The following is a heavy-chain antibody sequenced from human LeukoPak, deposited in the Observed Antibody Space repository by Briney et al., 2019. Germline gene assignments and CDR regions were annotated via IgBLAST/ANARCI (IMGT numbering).Heavy chain of an antibody. CDR2: IYSYGFT. V-gene: IGHV3-53*01. D-gene: IGHD3-16*01. Sequence: PGGSLRLSCAASGFTVSNNYMGWVRQAPGKGLEWVSVIYSYGFTSYEDSVKGRFTISRDNFKNTLYLQMNSPRAEDTAVYYCYGIRLGDGFQIWGQRTMVIVSS. CDR1: GFTVSNNY. CDR3: YGIRLGDGFQI. J-gene: IGHJ3*02.